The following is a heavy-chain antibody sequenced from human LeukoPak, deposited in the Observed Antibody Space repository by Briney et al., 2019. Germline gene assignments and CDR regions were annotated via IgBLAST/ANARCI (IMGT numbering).Heavy chain of an antibody. CDR1: GGSFRGYY. V-gene: IGHV4-34*01. CDR2: INHGGST. Sequence: SETLSLTCAVLGGSFRGYYWSWIRQSPGKGLEWFGEINHGGSTNYNPSLRSRVTISIDTSNNQFSLKLTSVTAADTALYFCARSRLWPTGTVDIWDQGAMVTVSS. CDR3: ARSRLWPTGTVDI. D-gene: IGHD2-8*02. J-gene: IGHJ3*02.